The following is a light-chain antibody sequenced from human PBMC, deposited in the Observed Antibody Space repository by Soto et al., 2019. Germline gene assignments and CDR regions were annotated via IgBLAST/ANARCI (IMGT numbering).Light chain of an antibody. J-gene: IGLJ1*01. V-gene: IGLV1-44*01. Sequence: QSVLTQPPSASGTPGQRVTISCSGGDSNIGSFTVHWFQQVPGTAPKPLIHTTYQRPSGVPDRFSGSKSGNSGSLAISGLQPEDEGDYYCASWDDSLSGFVFGTGTKVTVL. CDR2: TTY. CDR1: DSNIGSFT. CDR3: ASWDDSLSGFV.